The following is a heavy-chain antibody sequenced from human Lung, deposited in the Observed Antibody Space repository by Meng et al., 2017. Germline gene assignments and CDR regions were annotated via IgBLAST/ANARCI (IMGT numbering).Heavy chain of an antibody. V-gene: IGHV4-4*02. J-gene: IGHJ4*02. CDR3: TKNDFYCLGY. Sequence: QAHPQGSGPGLGKPSGTLSLTCAVSGGSISSDNWWSWVRQPPGKGLEWIGEIYHSGSTNYSPSLKSRITISVDKPKNQFSLTLSSVTAADTAVYYCTKNDFYCLGYWGQGTLVTVSS. CDR2: IYHSGST. CDR1: GGSISSDNW. D-gene: IGHD2-21*01.